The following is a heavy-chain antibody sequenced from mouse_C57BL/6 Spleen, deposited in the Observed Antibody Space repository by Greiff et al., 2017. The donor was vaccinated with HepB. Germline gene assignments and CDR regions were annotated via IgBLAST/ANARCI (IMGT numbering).Heavy chain of an antibody. CDR2: IYPGSGST. D-gene: IGHD2-4*01. CDR3: ASWGYYDYLAWFAY. Sequence: QVQLQQPGAELVKPGASVKMSCKASGYTFTSYWITWVKQRPGQGLEWIGDIYPGSGSTNYNEKFKSKATLTVDTSSSTAYMQLSSLTSEDSAVYYGASWGYYDYLAWFAYWGQGTLVTVSA. CDR1: GYTFTSYW. J-gene: IGHJ3*01. V-gene: IGHV1-55*01.